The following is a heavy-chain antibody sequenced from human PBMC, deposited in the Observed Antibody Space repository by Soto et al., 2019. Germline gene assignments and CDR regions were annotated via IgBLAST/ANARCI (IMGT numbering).Heavy chain of an antibody. CDR3: ARRVSSHYSSSWVDY. CDR1: GFTFSSYA. V-gene: IGHV3-23*01. Sequence: EVQLLESGGGLVQPGGSLRLSCAASGFTFSSYAMSWVRQAPGKGLEWVSAISGSGGSTYYADSVKGRFTISRDNSKNTLYVQVNSLRAEDTAVYHCARRVSSHYSSSWVDYLGQGTLVTVSS. CDR2: ISGSGGST. D-gene: IGHD6-13*01. J-gene: IGHJ4*02.